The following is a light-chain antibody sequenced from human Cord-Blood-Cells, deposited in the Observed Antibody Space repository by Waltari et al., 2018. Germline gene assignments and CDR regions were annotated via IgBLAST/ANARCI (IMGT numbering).Light chain of an antibody. J-gene: IGKJ5*01. CDR3: QQYNRYSPIT. CDR2: KAS. Sequence: DIQMTPSPFTLSASVGDRVTLTCRARQSISSWLAWYEQKPGKAPKLLIYKASSLESGVPSRFSGSGSGTEFTLTISSLQPDDFATYYCQQYNRYSPITFGQGTRLEIK. CDR1: QSISSW. V-gene: IGKV1-5*03.